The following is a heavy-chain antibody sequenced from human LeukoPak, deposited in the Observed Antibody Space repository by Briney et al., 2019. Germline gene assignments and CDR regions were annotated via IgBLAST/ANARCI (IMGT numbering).Heavy chain of an antibody. Sequence: SETLSLTCAVYGGSFSGYYWSWIRQPPGKGLERIGEINHSGSTNYNPSLKSRVTISVDTSKNQFSLKLSSVTAADTAVYYCAREAAYSSSIDAFDIWGQGTMVTVSS. CDR3: AREAAYSSSIDAFDI. CDR2: INHSGST. CDR1: GGSFSGYY. D-gene: IGHD6-13*01. J-gene: IGHJ3*02. V-gene: IGHV4-34*01.